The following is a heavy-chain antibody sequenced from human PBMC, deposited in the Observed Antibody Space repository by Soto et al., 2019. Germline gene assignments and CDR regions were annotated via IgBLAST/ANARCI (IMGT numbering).Heavy chain of an antibody. J-gene: IGHJ6*03. V-gene: IGHV4-59*01. CDR2: IYYSGST. CDR3: ARRTPRYYYGSGNNCYYYYMDV. CDR1: GGSISSYY. D-gene: IGHD3-10*01. Sequence: SETLSLTCTVSGGSISSYYWSWIRQPPGKGLEWIGYIYYSGSTNYNPSLKSRVTISVDTSKNQFSLKLSSVTAADTAVYYCARRTPRYYYGSGNNCYYYYMDVWGKGTTVTVSS.